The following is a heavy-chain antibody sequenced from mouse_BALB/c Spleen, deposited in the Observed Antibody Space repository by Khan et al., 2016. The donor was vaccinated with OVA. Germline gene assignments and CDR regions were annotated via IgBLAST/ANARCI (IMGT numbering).Heavy chain of an antibody. Sequence: EVQLQESGPGLVKPSQSLSLTCTVTGYSITSDYAWNWIRQFPGNKLEWMGYISYSGSTTYNQSLKSRISITRETSKYQFFLQLKSVTSEDTATYYCTSELGRYYALDYWGQGTSVTVSS. D-gene: IGHD4-1*01. CDR3: TSELGRYYALDY. J-gene: IGHJ4*01. V-gene: IGHV3-2*02. CDR1: GYSITSDYA. CDR2: ISYSGST.